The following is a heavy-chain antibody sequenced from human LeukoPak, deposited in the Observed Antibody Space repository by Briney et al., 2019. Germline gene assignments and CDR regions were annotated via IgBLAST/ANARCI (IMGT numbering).Heavy chain of an antibody. CDR3: AKADRYSSGWYRWFDP. J-gene: IGHJ5*02. V-gene: IGHV3-23*01. CDR2: ISGSGGST. CDR1: EFTFSSYA. Sequence: GGSLRLSCAASEFTFSSYAMSWVRQAPGKGLEWVSAISGSGGSTYYADAVKGRFTISRDNSKNTLYLQMNSLRAEDTAVYYCAKADRYSSGWYRWFDPWGQGTLVTVSS. D-gene: IGHD6-19*01.